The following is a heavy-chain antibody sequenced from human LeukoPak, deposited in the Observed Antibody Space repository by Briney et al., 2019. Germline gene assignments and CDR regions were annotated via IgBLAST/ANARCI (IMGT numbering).Heavy chain of an antibody. V-gene: IGHV3-23*01. CDR3: AKDRYCSGGSCSSADYFDY. D-gene: IGHD2-15*01. CDR1: GFTFSSYA. CDR2: ISGSGGST. Sequence: GGSLRLSCAASGFTFSSYAMSWVRQAPGKGLEWVSAISGSGGSTYYADSVKGRFTICRDNSKNTLYLQMNSLRAEDTAVYYCAKDRYCSGGSCSSADYFDYWGQGTLVTVSS. J-gene: IGHJ4*02.